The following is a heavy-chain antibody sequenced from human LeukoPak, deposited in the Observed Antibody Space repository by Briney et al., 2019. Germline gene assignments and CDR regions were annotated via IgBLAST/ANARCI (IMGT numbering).Heavy chain of an antibody. CDR3: ARGLRRWLQPGRIFDY. Sequence: SETLSLTCTVSGGSISTSGYYWSWIRQPPGKGLEWIGEINHSGSTNYNPSLKSRVTISVDTSKNQFSLKLSSVTAADTAVYYCARGLRRWLQPGRIFDYWGQGTLVTVSS. D-gene: IGHD5-24*01. V-gene: IGHV4-39*07. CDR2: INHSGST. J-gene: IGHJ4*02. CDR1: GGSISTSGYY.